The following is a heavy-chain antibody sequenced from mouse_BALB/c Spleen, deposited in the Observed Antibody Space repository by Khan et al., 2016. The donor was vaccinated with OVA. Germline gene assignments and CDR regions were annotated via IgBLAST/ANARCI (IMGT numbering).Heavy chain of an antibody. CDR1: GYPFPDYN. CDR2: IYPGSNNT. Sequence: QVQLKESGAELARPGASVKLSCKASGYPFPDYNINWVKQRTGQGLEWIGEIYPGSNNTYFNEKFKGKATLTADKSSSTAYMQLSSLKSEEYAVYFGAREWGAWFAYWGEGTLVTVSA. V-gene: IGHV1-77*01. CDR3: AREWGAWFAY. J-gene: IGHJ3*01.